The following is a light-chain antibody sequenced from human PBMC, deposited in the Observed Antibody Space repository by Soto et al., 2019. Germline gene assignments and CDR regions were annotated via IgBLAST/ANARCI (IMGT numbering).Light chain of an antibody. V-gene: IGKV4-1*01. CDR3: RQFYSSPPT. Sequence: DIVMTQSPDSLAVSLGERATITCKSSQSVLFTSNNKDFLAWYQQRPGQSPKLILFWASTRASGVPDRFSGSGSGTDFTLTIDSLQAEDAAVYYCRQFYSSPPTFGQGTKVDIK. CDR2: WAS. CDR1: QSVLFTSNNKDF. J-gene: IGKJ1*01.